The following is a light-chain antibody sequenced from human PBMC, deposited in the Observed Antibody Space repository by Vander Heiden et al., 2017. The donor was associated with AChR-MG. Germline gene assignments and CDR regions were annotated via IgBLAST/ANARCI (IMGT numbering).Light chain of an antibody. CDR3: CSYAGSYAYV. CDR1: SSDDGGYNY. J-gene: IGLJ1*01. CDR2: DVS. Sequence: QSALTQPRSVSGSPGQSVAIPCTGTSSDDGGYNYVSWYQQHPGKAPKLMSYDVSKRPSGVPDRFSGSKSGNTASLTISGLQAEDEADYYCCSYAGSYAYVFGTGTKVTVL. V-gene: IGLV2-11*01.